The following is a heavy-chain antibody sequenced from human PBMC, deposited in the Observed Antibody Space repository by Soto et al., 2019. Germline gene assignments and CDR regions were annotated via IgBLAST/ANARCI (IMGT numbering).Heavy chain of an antibody. V-gene: IGHV4-39*01. Sequence: SETLSLTCTVSGGSISSSSYYWGWIRQPPGKGLEWIGSIYYSGSTYYNPSPKSRVTISVDTSKNQFSLKLSSVTAADTAVYYCARSLSGSYYLGREGFRGFFDYWGQGTLVTVSS. J-gene: IGHJ4*02. D-gene: IGHD1-26*01. CDR2: IYYSGST. CDR1: GGSISSSSYY. CDR3: ARSLSGSYYLGREGFRGFFDY.